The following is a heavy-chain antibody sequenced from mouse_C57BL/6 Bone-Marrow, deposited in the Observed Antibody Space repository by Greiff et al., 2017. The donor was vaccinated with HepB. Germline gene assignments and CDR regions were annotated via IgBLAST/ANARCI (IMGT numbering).Heavy chain of an antibody. CDR2: ISDGGSYT. J-gene: IGHJ1*03. Sequence: EVKVVDSGGGLVKPGGSLKLSCAASGFTFSSYAMSWVRQTPEKRLEWVATISDGGSYTYYPDNVKGRFTISRDNAKNNLYLQMSHLKSEDTAMYYCARAPYYYGSSPYWYFDVWGTGTTVTVSS. V-gene: IGHV5-4*03. D-gene: IGHD1-1*01. CDR3: ARAPYYYGSSPYWYFDV. CDR1: GFTFSSYA.